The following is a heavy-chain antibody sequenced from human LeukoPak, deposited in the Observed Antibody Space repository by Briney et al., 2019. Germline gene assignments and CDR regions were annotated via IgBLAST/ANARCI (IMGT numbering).Heavy chain of an antibody. CDR3: ARGRPHGV. Sequence: SETLSLTCTVSGGSMRSYYWSWIRQPPGKGLEWIGSIHYSGSTNYNPSLKSRVTISVDTSKNQFSLKLSSMTAADTAVYYCARGRPHGVWGKGTTVTVSS. V-gene: IGHV4-59*01. J-gene: IGHJ6*04. CDR1: GGSMRSYY. CDR2: IHYSGST.